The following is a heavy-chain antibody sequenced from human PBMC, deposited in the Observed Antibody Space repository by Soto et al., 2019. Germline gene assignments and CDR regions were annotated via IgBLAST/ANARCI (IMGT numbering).Heavy chain of an antibody. D-gene: IGHD3-10*01. CDR2: LGGAGAR. V-gene: IGHV3-13*01. CDR3: TRATFGVGMDL. Sequence: EVRLVESGGGLVQPGGSLRLSCAAFGFTYRSYDMHWVRHVPGKGLEWVSSLGGAGAREYAGSVRGRFTISRDNAKNSLYLQMDSLRVADTAVYYCTRATFGVGMDLWGQGTQVTVAS. J-gene: IGHJ6*02. CDR1: GFTYRSYD.